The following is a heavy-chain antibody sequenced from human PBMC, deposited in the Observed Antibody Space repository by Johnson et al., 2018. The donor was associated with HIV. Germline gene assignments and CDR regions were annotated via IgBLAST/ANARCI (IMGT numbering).Heavy chain of an antibody. CDR3: ARVRAAAVSDAFDI. CDR2: INWNGGST. CDR1: GFTFSSYA. J-gene: IGHJ3*02. D-gene: IGHD6-13*01. V-gene: IGHV3-20*04. Sequence: VQLVESGGGLVQPGGSLRLSCAASGFTFSSYAMTWVRQAPGKGLEWVSGINWNGGSTGYADSVKGRFTISRDNAKNSLYLQMNSLRADDTALCYCARVRAAAVSDAFDIWGQGTMVTVSS.